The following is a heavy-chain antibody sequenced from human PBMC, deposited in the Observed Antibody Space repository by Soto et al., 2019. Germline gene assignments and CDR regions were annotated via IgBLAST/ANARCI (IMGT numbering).Heavy chain of an antibody. Sequence: ASVKVSCKASGYIFTNYALHGLRQAPGQRLEWMGWINAANGNTKYSQKFQGRVTITTDTSASTAYMELSSLRSEDTAVYYCARAPYGSGSYSSPYFDYWGEGTRVTVS. J-gene: IGHJ4*02. V-gene: IGHV1-3*01. D-gene: IGHD3-10*01. CDR2: INAANGNT. CDR1: GYIFTNYA. CDR3: ARAPYGSGSYSSPYFDY.